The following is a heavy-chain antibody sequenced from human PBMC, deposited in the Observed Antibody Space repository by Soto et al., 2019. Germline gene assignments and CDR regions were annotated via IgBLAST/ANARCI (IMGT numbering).Heavy chain of an antibody. D-gene: IGHD6-13*01. CDR2: IYYSGST. V-gene: IGHV4-59*01. CDR1: GGSISSYY. Sequence: PSETLSLTCTVSGGSISSYYWSWIRQPPGKGLEWIGYIYYSGSTNYNPSLKSRVTISVDTSKNQFSLKLSSVTAADTAVYYCARDQGSSWPYYYYGMDVWGQGTTVTVSS. J-gene: IGHJ6*02. CDR3: ARDQGSSWPYYYYGMDV.